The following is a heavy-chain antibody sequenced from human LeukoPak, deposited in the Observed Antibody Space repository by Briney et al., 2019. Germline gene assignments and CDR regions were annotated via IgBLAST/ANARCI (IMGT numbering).Heavy chain of an antibody. CDR3: ARGPAAIHP. Sequence: SETLSLTCAVYGYSLTNHYWIWIRQPPGKGLEWVGEVLHTGGTNYNPSLKSRVTIPVDTSKNQFFLRLTSVTAADTAVYYCARGPAAIHPWGPGTLVTVSP. CDR2: VLHTGGT. J-gene: IGHJ5*02. CDR1: GYSLTNHY. D-gene: IGHD2-2*01. V-gene: IGHV4-34*12.